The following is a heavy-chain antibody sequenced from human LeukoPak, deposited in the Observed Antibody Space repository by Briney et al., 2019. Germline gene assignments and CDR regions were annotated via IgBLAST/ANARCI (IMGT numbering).Heavy chain of an antibody. CDR2: MFYSGNT. CDR1: GDSIRSSSYY. CDR3: ASDNYGSGSYTFDY. V-gene: IGHV4-39*01. J-gene: IGHJ4*02. Sequence: SETLSLTCTVSGDSIRSSSYYWGWIRQPPGKGLESIGTMFYSGNTYYNPSLKSRVTISVDTSKNQFSLRLSSVTAADTAVYYCASDNYGSGSYTFDYWGQGTLVTVSS. D-gene: IGHD3-10*01.